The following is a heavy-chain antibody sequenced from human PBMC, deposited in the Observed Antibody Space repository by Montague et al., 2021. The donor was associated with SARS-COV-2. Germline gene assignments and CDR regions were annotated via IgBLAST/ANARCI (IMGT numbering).Heavy chain of an antibody. CDR3: ARRVTRGAFDV. CDR1: GGSINSSTYY. J-gene: IGHJ3*01. CDR2: IYYRGAS. D-gene: IGHD1-1*01. Sequence: SETLSLTCIVSGGSINSSTYYWAWIRQPPGKGLEWIATIYYRGASWSDPSLRSRVTISADTSRNQFSLKLTSVTAADMGLYYCARRVTRGAFDVWGQGTMVTVSS. V-gene: IGHV4-39*01.